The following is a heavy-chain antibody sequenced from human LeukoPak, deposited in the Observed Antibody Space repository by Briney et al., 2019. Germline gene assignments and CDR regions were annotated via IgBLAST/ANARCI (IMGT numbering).Heavy chain of an antibody. CDR2: IIPIFGTA. CDR3: ARDTCSGGSCYLRDYYYMDV. CDR1: GGTFSSYA. V-gene: IGHV1-69*05. Sequence: SVKVSCKASGGTFSSYAISWVRQAPGQGLEWMGGIIPIFGTANYAQKFQGRVTITTDESTSTAYMELSSLRSEDTAVYYCARDTCSGGSCYLRDYYYMDVWGKGTTVTVSS. D-gene: IGHD2-15*01. J-gene: IGHJ6*03.